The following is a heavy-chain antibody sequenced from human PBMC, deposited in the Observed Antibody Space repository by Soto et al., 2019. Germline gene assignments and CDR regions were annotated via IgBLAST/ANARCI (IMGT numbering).Heavy chain of an antibody. Sequence: EVQLLESRGGLVQPGGSLRLSCAASGFTFSSYAMSWVRQAPGKGLEWVSAISGSGGSTYYADSVKGRFTISRDNSKNTLYLQMNSLRAEDTAVYYCAKVGSGFGVYYYYMDVWGKGTTVTVSS. J-gene: IGHJ6*03. D-gene: IGHD3-3*01. CDR2: ISGSGGST. V-gene: IGHV3-23*01. CDR1: GFTFSSYA. CDR3: AKVGSGFGVYYYYMDV.